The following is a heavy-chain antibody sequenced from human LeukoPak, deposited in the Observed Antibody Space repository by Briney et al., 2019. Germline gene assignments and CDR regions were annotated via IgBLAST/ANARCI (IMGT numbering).Heavy chain of an antibody. CDR1: GGSISSGGYY. V-gene: IGHV4-31*03. D-gene: IGHD3-10*01. Sequence: KPSETLALTCTFSGGSISSGGYYWSWIRQHPGKGLEWIGYIYYSGSTYYNPSLKSRVTISGDTSKNQVSLKLSSVTDADTAVYYCARVRYYYGSGAKAGFDYWGQGTLVTVSS. J-gene: IGHJ4*02. CDR2: IYYSGST. CDR3: ARVRYYYGSGAKAGFDY.